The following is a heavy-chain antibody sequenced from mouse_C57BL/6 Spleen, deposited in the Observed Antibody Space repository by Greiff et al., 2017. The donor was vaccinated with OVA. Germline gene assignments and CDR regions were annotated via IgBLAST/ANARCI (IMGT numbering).Heavy chain of an antibody. CDR1: GYTFTSYD. CDR2: IYPRDGST. J-gene: IGHJ4*01. V-gene: IGHV1-85*01. D-gene: IGHD2-3*01. CDR3: ARVPRYDGYYVYYAMDY. Sequence: QLQQSGPELVKPGASVKLSCKASGYTFTSYDINWVKQRPGQGLEWIGWIYPRDGSTKYNEKFKGKATLTVDTSSSTAYMELHSLTSEDSAVYFCARVPRYDGYYVYYAMDYWGQGTSVTVSS.